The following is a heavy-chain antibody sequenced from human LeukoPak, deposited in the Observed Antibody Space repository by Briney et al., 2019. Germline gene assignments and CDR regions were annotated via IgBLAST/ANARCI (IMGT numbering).Heavy chain of an antibody. CDR1: GGSISNYH. CDR3: ARETRPIDY. Sequence: SETLSLTCTVSGGSISNYHWSWIRQPAGKGLEWIGHIYTSGSTNYNPSLKSRVTMSIDTSKNQFSLKLSSVTATDTAVYYCARETRPIDYWGRGTLVTVSS. J-gene: IGHJ4*02. CDR2: IYTSGST. V-gene: IGHV4-4*07.